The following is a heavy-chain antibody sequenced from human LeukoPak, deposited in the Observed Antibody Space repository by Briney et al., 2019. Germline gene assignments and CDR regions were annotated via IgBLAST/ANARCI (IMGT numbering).Heavy chain of an antibody. D-gene: IGHD6-13*01. Sequence: SETLSLTCTVSGGSISSSIYYWGWIRQSPGKGLEWIGSIYYSGSTYYNPSLKSRVTLSVDTSKNQYSLKLSSVTAADTAVYYCARQFRVGSSSWPTRPTIFDYWGQGTLVTVSS. CDR2: IYYSGST. J-gene: IGHJ4*02. CDR3: ARQFRVGSSSWPTRPTIFDY. V-gene: IGHV4-39*01. CDR1: GGSISSSIYY.